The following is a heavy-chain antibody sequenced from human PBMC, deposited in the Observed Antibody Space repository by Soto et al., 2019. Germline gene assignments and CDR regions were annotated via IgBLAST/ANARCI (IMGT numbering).Heavy chain of an antibody. CDR2: ISGSGGST. CDR3: AKDRTYYDFWSGYYPHLYFDY. D-gene: IGHD3-3*01. V-gene: IGHV3-23*01. Sequence: GGSLRLSCAASGFTFSSYAMSWVRQAPGKGLEWVSAISGSGGSTYYADSVKGRFTISRDNSKNTLYLRMNSLRAEDTAVYYCAKDRTYYDFWSGYYPHLYFDYWGQGTLVTVSS. J-gene: IGHJ4*02. CDR1: GFTFSSYA.